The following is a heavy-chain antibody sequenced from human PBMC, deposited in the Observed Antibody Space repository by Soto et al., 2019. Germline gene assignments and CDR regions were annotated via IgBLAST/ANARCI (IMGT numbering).Heavy chain of an antibody. CDR1: GFTFSNYW. CDR3: ARDFIAARPGWFDP. J-gene: IGHJ5*02. Sequence: GFTFSNYWMSWVRQAPGRGLEWVANIKEDGSEKYYADSVKGRFTISRDNAKNSLYLQMNSLRAEDTAVYYCARDFIAARPGWFDPWGQGTLVTVSS. V-gene: IGHV3-7*01. CDR2: IKEDGSEK. D-gene: IGHD6-6*01.